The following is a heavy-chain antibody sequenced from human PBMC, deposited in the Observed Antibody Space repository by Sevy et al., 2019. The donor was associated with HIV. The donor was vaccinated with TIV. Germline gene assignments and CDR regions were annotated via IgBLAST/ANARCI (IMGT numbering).Heavy chain of an antibody. V-gene: IGHV3-74*01. Sequence: GGSLRLSCAASGFTFSSYWMHWVRQAPGKGLMWVSRINGDGSSTSYADSVKGRFTISRDNAKNTLYLQMNSLRAEDTAVYYCARWRAEVGSTHAFDIWGQGTMVTDSS. D-gene: IGHD2-2*03. CDR3: ARWRAEVGSTHAFDI. J-gene: IGHJ3*02. CDR1: GFTFSSYW. CDR2: INGDGSST.